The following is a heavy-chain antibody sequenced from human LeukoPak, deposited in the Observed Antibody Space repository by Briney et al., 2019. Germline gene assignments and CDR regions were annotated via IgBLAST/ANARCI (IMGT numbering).Heavy chain of an antibody. Sequence: PSETLSLTCAVYGGSFSGYYWSWIRQPPGKGLEWIGEINHSGSTNYNPSLKSRVTISVDTSKNQFSLKLSSVTAADTAVYYCARGRRQQLVRGWDLAPGGPSGSRYFDLWGRGTLVTVSS. V-gene: IGHV4-34*01. J-gene: IGHJ2*01. CDR1: GGSFSGYY. CDR2: INHSGST. CDR3: ARGRRQQLVRGWDLAPGGPSGSRYFDL. D-gene: IGHD6-13*01.